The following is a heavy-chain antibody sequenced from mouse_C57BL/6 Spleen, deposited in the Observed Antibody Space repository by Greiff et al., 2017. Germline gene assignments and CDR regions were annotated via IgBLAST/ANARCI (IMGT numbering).Heavy chain of an antibody. D-gene: IGHD1-1*01. CDR2: INPSSGYT. Sequence: QVQLKQSGAELAKPGASVKLSCKASGYNFTGYWMHWVKQRPGQGLEWIGYINPSSGYTKYTQKFQDKATLTADKSSSTAYMQLSSLTYEDSAVYYCARPVTTVVARYCDVWGTGTTVTVSS. CDR1: GYNFTGYW. CDR3: ARPVTTVVARYCDV. V-gene: IGHV1-7*01. J-gene: IGHJ1*03.